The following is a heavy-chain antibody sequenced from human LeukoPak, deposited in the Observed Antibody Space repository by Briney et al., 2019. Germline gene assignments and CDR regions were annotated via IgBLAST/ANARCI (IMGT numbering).Heavy chain of an antibody. D-gene: IGHD3-16*02. V-gene: IGHV3-49*04. CDR1: GFTFGDYA. J-gene: IGHJ5*02. CDR3: TRVPYDYVWGSYRYAWFDP. CDR2: IRSKAYGGTT. Sequence: GGSLRLPCTASGFTFGDYAMSWVRQAPGKGLDWVGFIRSKAYGGTTEYAASVKGRFTISRDDSKSIAYLQMNSLKTEDTAVYYCTRVPYDYVWGSYRYAWFDPWGQGTLVTVSS.